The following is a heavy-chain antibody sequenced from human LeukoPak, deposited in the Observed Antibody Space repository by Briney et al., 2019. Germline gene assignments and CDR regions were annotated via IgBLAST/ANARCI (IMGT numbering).Heavy chain of an antibody. CDR2: IYYSGST. Sequence: SETLSLTCTVSGGSISSGGYYWSWIRQHPGKGLEWIGYIYYSGSTYYNPSLKSRVTISVDTSKNQFSLKLSSVTAADTAVYYCARSVPYSSDAFDIWGQGTMVTVSS. CDR1: GGSISSGGYY. V-gene: IGHV4-31*03. D-gene: IGHD6-13*01. J-gene: IGHJ3*02. CDR3: ARSVPYSSDAFDI.